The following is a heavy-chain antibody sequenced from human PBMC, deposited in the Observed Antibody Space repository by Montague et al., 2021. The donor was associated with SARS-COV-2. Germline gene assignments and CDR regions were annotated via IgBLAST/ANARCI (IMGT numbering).Heavy chain of an antibody. Sequence: SETLSLTCTVSGSSISSSSYYWGWTRQPPGKGLEWIGSIYYSGSTYYNPSLKSRVTISVDTSQNQFSLKLSSVTAADTAVYYCARHSGRDTIFGVVIIPDAFDIWGQGTMVTVSS. CDR3: ARHSGRDTIFGVVIIPDAFDI. D-gene: IGHD3-3*01. CDR2: IYYSGST. J-gene: IGHJ3*02. CDR1: GSSISSSSYY. V-gene: IGHV4-39*01.